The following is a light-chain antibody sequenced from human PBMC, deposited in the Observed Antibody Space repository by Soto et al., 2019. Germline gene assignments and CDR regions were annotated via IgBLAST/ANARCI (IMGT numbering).Light chain of an antibody. CDR2: DAS. CDR3: QQYNSYST. V-gene: IGKV1-5*01. Sequence: DIQMTQSPSTLSASVGDRVTITCRASQSISSWLAWYQQKPGKAPKLLIYDASSLESGVPSRFSGSGSVTEFTLTISSLQPDDFATYYCQQYNSYSTFGPGTKVDIK. CDR1: QSISSW. J-gene: IGKJ3*01.